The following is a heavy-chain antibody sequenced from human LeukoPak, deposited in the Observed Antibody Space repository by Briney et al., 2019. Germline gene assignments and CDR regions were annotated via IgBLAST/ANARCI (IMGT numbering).Heavy chain of an antibody. CDR1: GVTLSSYS. CDR3: ARDPPVVEMATVYYFDY. D-gene: IGHD5-24*01. CDR2: ISSSRYI. J-gene: IGHJ4*02. V-gene: IGHV3-21*01. Sequence: GGSLRRSCAASGVTLSSYSMNWVSEAPGKGHEWVSSISSSRYIYYADSVNGRFTISRDNAKDSLYLQMNSLRAEDTAVYYCARDPPVVEMATVYYFDYWGQGTLVTVSS.